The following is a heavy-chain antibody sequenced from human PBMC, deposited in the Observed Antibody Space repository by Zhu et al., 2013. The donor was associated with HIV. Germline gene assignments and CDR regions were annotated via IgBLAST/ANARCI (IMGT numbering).Heavy chain of an antibody. CDR1: GYIFNNYD. Sequence: QVHLVQSGAEVKEPGASVKVSCKASGYIFNNYDINWVRETSGQGLEWMGWMNPKSGNTGYAERFQGRVSMTRNVSATTAYLELSGLRSEDTASYYCARFNPSIDPKKWCISLSIILVWTPWGQGTTVVVS. CDR3: ARFNPSIDPKKWCISLSIILVWTP. D-gene: IGHD2-8*01. CDR2: MNPKSGNT. J-gene: IGHJ6*02. V-gene: IGHV1-8*01.